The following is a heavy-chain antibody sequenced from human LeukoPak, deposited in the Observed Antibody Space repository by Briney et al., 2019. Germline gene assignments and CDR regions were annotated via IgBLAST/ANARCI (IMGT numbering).Heavy chain of an antibody. CDR3: ARVGGRYSPLGY. J-gene: IGHJ4*02. Sequence: GGSLRLSCAASGFTFSSYWMSWVRQAPGKGLEWVANIKQGGSEKYYVDSVKGRFTISRDNDKNSLFLQMTSLRAEDTAVYYCARVGGRYSPLGYWGQGTLVTVSS. V-gene: IGHV3-7*01. CDR1: GFTFSSYW. CDR2: IKQGGSEK. D-gene: IGHD3-16*02.